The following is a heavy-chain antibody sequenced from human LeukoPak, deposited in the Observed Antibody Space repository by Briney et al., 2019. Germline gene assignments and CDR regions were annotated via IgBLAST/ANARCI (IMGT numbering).Heavy chain of an antibody. Sequence: AGGSLRLSCAASGFTFSSYSMNWVRQAPGKGLEWVSSISSSSSYIYYADSVKGRFTISRDNAKNSLYLQMNSLRAEDTAVYYCARVQSGYYDSSGSYFDYWGQGTLVTVSS. V-gene: IGHV3-21*01. CDR2: ISSSSSYI. CDR1: GFTFSSYS. D-gene: IGHD3-22*01. J-gene: IGHJ4*02. CDR3: ARVQSGYYDSSGSYFDY.